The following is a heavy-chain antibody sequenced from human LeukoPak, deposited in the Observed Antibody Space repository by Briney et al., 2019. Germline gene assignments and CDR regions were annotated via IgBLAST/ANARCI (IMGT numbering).Heavy chain of an antibody. CDR3: AIRYSGSYNDY. V-gene: IGHV5-51*01. J-gene: IGHJ4*02. Sequence: GESLKISCKGSGYSFTDYWIGWVRQMPGKGLEWMGIYPGDSDTRYSPSFQGQVTISADKSISTAYLQWSSLKASDTAMYYCAIRYSGSYNDYWGQGTLVTVSS. D-gene: IGHD1-26*01. CDR2: YPGDSDT. CDR1: GYSFTDYW.